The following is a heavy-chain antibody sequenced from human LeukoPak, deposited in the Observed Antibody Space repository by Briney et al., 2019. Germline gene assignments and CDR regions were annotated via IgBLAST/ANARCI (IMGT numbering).Heavy chain of an antibody. Sequence: GASVKVSCKASGYTFTGYYMHWVRPAPGQGLEWMGWINPNSGDTNYAQKFQGRVTMTKDTSISTAYMELNRLRSDDTAMYYCAREEYTYGFYYWGQGTLVTASS. J-gene: IGHJ4*02. D-gene: IGHD5-18*01. CDR2: INPNSGDT. CDR3: AREEYTYGFYY. CDR1: GYTFTGYY. V-gene: IGHV1-2*02.